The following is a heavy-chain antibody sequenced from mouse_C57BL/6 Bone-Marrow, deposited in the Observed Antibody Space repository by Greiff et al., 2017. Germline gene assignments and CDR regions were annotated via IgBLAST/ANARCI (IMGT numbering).Heavy chain of an antibody. V-gene: IGHV1-64*01. CDR2: IHPNSGST. CDR3: ARAYYGNYDYFDY. J-gene: IGHJ2*01. Sequence: VQLQQSGAELARPGASVKLSCKASGYTFTSYWMHWVKQRPGQGLEWIGMIHPNSGSTNYNEKFKSKATLTVDKSSSTAYMQLSSLTSEDSAVYYCARAYYGNYDYFDYWGQGTTLTVSS. CDR1: GYTFTSYW. D-gene: IGHD2-1*01.